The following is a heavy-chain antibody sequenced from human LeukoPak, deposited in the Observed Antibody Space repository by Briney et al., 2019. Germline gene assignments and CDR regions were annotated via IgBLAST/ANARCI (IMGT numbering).Heavy chain of an antibody. J-gene: IGHJ3*02. V-gene: IGHV4-59*01. CDR2: IYYSRST. CDR1: GGSISSYY. D-gene: IGHD3-10*01. CDR3: ARVTATMVRGVIMVDAFDI. Sequence: PSETLSLTCTVSGGSISSYYWSWIRQPPGKGLEWIGYIYYSRSTDYNPSLKSRVTISVDTSKNQFSLKLSSVTAADTAMYYCARVTATMVRGVIMVDAFDIWGQGTMVTVSS.